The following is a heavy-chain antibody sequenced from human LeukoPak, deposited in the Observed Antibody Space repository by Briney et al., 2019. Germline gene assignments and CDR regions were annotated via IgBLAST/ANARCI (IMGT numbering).Heavy chain of an antibody. J-gene: IGHJ4*02. CDR1: GFTFSSYG. V-gene: IGHV3-30*03. CDR3: ARPQGSGSYYFDY. D-gene: IGHD3-10*01. CDR2: ISHDGSSE. Sequence: GRSLRLSCAASGFTFSSYGMHWVRQAPGKGLEWVGTISHDGSSEFYADSVKGRFTISRDSSKSTLYLQMNSLRAEDTAVYYCARPQGSGSYYFDYWGQGTLVTVSS.